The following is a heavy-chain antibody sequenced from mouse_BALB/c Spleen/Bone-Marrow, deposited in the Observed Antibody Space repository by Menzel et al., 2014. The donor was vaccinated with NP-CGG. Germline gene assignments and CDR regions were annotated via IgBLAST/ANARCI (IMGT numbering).Heavy chain of an antibody. D-gene: IGHD1-1*01. V-gene: IGHV1S56*01. J-gene: IGHJ4*01. CDR2: IYPGNANT. Sequence: QVQLQQSGPELVKPGASVMISCEASGYTFTSYYIHWLKQRPGQGLEWIGWIYPGNANTKYNEKFKGKATLTADKSSGTAYMQPSSLTSEDSAVYFCARSFYGRSMDYWGQGTSVTVSS. CDR1: GYTFTSYY. CDR3: ARSFYGRSMDY.